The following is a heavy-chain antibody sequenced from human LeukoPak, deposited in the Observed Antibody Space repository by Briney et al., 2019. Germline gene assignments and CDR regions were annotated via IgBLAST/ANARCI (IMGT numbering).Heavy chain of an antibody. D-gene: IGHD3-10*01. Sequence: GGSLRLSCAASGFTFSSYAMHWVRQAPGKGLEWVAFIRYDGSNKYCADSVKGRFTISRDNSKNTLYLQMNSLRTEDTAVYYCAKVMLWFGDLNDYWGQGTLVTVSS. CDR1: GFTFSSYA. CDR3: AKVMLWFGDLNDY. V-gene: IGHV3-30*02. J-gene: IGHJ4*02. CDR2: IRYDGSNK.